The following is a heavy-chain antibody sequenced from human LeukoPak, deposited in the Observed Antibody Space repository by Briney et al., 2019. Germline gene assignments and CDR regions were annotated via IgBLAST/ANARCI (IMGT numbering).Heavy chain of an antibody. J-gene: IGHJ4*02. D-gene: IGHD2-21*01. Sequence: ASVKVSCKAAGYTFTGYYMHWVRQAPGQGLEWMGWINPNSGGTNYAQKFQGRVTMTRDTSISTAHMELSRLRSDDTAVYYCARDGPPYCGGDCYSYWGQGTLVTVSS. CDR1: GYTFTGYY. CDR2: INPNSGGT. CDR3: ARDGPPYCGGDCYSY. V-gene: IGHV1-2*02.